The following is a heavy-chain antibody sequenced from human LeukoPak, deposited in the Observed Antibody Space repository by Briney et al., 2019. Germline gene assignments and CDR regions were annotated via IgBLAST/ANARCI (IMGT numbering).Heavy chain of an antibody. Sequence: ASVKVSCKVSGYTLTELSMHWVRQAPGKGLEWMGGFDPEDGETIYAQKFQGRVTMTEDTSTDTAYMELSSLRSEDTAVYYCAAEGGTMVRGANYGMDVWGQGTTVTVSS. V-gene: IGHV1-24*01. J-gene: IGHJ6*02. D-gene: IGHD3-10*01. CDR3: AAEGGTMVRGANYGMDV. CDR2: FDPEDGET. CDR1: GYTLTELS.